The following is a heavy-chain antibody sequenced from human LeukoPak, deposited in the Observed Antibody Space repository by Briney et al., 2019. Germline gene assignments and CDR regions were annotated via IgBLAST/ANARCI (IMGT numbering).Heavy chain of an antibody. CDR3: AKDRPLRSALTD. CDR1: GFTFSNYA. Sequence: PGGSLRLSCAASGFTFSNYAMSWVRQAPGKGLEWVSVISGSGGSTYYADSVKGRFTISRDSSKNTLYLQMNSLRAEDTAVYYCAKDRPLRSALTDWGQGTLVTVSS. CDR2: ISGSGGST. D-gene: IGHD4-17*01. V-gene: IGHV3-23*01. J-gene: IGHJ4*02.